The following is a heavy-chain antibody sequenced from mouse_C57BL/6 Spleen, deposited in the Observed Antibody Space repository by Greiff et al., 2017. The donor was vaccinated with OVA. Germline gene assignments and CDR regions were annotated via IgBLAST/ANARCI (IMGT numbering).Heavy chain of an antibody. Sequence: EVKVIESGGGLVQPKGSLKLSCAASGFSFNTYAMNWVRQAPGKGLEWVARIRSKSNNYATYYADSVKDRFTISRDDSESMLYLQMNNLKTEDTAMYYCVRQSYLWYFDVWGTGTTVTVSS. V-gene: IGHV10-1*01. CDR2: IRSKSNNYAT. D-gene: IGHD6-5*01. CDR3: VRQSYLWYFDV. CDR1: GFSFNTYA. J-gene: IGHJ1*03.